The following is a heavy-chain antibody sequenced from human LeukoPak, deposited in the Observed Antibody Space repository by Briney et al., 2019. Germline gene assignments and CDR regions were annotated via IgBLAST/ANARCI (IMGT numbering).Heavy chain of an antibody. CDR1: GGTFSSYA. D-gene: IGHD2-8*02. CDR3: ATEPGGRPTGY. CDR2: IIPILGIA. J-gene: IGHJ4*02. Sequence: SVKVSCKASGGTFSSYAISWVRQAPGQGLEWMGRIIPILGIANYAQKFQGRVTITADKSTSTACMELSSLRSEDTAVYYCATEPGGRPTGYWGQGTLVTVSS. V-gene: IGHV1-69*04.